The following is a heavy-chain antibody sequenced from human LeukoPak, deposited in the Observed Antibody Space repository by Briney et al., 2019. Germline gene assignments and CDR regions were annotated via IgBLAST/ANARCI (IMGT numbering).Heavy chain of an antibody. V-gene: IGHV1-2*02. Sequence: GASVKVSCKASGYTFTAHSVHWVRQAPGQGLEWMGWVNPGNGGTKYAQNFQGRVTMTRDTSISTAYMDLSRLRSDDTAVYYCARGRPGDYIDYWGQGTLVTVSS. CDR1: GYTFTAHS. J-gene: IGHJ4*02. CDR2: VNPGNGGT. D-gene: IGHD6-25*01. CDR3: ARGRPGDYIDY.